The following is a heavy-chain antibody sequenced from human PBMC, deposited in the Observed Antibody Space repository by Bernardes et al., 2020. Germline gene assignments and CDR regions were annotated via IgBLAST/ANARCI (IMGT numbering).Heavy chain of an antibody. Sequence: ETLSLTCAVYGGSFSGYYWSWIRQPPGKGLEWIGEINHSGSTNYNPSLKSRVTISVDTSKNQFSLKLSSVTAADTAVYYCARRRTNIVVVVAAPGHWFDPWGQGTLVTVSS. D-gene: IGHD2-15*01. CDR1: GGSFSGYY. CDR3: ARRRTNIVVVVAAPGHWFDP. CDR2: INHSGST. J-gene: IGHJ5*02. V-gene: IGHV4-34*01.